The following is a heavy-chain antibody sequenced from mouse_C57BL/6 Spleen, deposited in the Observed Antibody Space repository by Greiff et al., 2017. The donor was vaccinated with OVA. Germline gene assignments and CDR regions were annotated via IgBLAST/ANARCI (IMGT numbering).Heavy chain of an antibody. D-gene: IGHD1-1*01. Sequence: QVQLQQPGAELVKPGASVELSCKASGYTFTSYWMQWVKQRPGQGLEWIGEIDPSDSYTNYNQKFKGKATLTVDTSSSTAYMQLSSLTSEDSAVYYCARTVPYGSSYWYFDVWGTGTTVTVSS. V-gene: IGHV1-50*01. J-gene: IGHJ1*03. CDR3: ARTVPYGSSYWYFDV. CDR1: GYTFTSYW. CDR2: IDPSDSYT.